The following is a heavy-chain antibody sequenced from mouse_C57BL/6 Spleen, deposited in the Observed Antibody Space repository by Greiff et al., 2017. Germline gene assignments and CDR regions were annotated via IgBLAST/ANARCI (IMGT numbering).Heavy chain of an antibody. J-gene: IGHJ2*01. CDR3: ARHDYETTYYFDY. CDR2: IYPGDGDT. CDR1: GYAFSSSW. Sequence: QVQLQQSGPELVKPGASVKISCKASGYAFSSSWMNWVKQRPGKGLEWIGRIYPGDGDTNYNGKFKGKATLTADKSSSTAYMQLSSLTSEDSAVYFCARHDYETTYYFDYWGQGTTLTVSS. V-gene: IGHV1-82*01. D-gene: IGHD2-4*01.